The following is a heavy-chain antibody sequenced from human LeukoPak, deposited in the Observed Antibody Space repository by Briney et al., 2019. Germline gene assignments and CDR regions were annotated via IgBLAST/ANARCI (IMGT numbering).Heavy chain of an antibody. Sequence: SQTLSLTCTVSGGSISSSGGYYWSWIRQHPGKGLEWIGYIYYGVNTYYNPSLKSRITISADTSKNQFSLMLGSVTAADTAVYYCARGLSYGFVYWGQGTLVTVSS. CDR1: GGSISSSGGYY. D-gene: IGHD5-18*01. V-gene: IGHV4-31*03. J-gene: IGHJ4*02. CDR3: ARGLSYGFVY. CDR2: IYYGVNT.